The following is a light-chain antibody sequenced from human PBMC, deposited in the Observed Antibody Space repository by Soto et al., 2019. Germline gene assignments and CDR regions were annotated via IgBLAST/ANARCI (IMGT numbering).Light chain of an antibody. CDR3: SSWDDSLSGVV. V-gene: IGLV1-44*01. CDR1: NVGRHE. Sequence: QSVVTQPPSVSGTPGQGVIISCSNVGRHEVSWYQQVPGMAPKLLIHTTSQRPSGVPDRFSASKSGTLASLAIRGLQSDDEADYFCSSWDDSLSGVVFGRGTKVTVL. J-gene: IGLJ1*01. CDR2: TTS.